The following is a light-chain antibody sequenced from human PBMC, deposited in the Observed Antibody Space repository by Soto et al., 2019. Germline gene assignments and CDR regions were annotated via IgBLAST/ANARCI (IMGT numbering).Light chain of an antibody. CDR1: SSDVGGYNY. J-gene: IGLJ1*01. CDR2: DVS. CDR3: SSYTRSSTLDV. V-gene: IGLV2-14*01. Sequence: QSALTQPASVSGSPGQSITISCTGTSSDVGGYNYVSWYQQHPGKAPKLMIYDVSNRPSEVSNRFSGSKSGNTASLTIAGLQAEDEADYYCSSYTRSSTLDVFGTGTKLTVL.